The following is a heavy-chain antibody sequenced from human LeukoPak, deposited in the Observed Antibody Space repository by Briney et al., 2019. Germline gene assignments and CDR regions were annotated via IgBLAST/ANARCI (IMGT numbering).Heavy chain of an antibody. CDR3: ARGLRSIYYYDSSGYYY. CDR1: GGSVSSGSYY. Sequence: SENLSLTCTVSGGSVSSGSYYWSWIRQPPGKGLEWIGYIYYSGSTNYNPSLKSRVTISVDTSKNQFSLKLNSVTAADTAVYYCARGLRSIYYYDSSGYYYWGQGTLVTVSS. D-gene: IGHD3-22*01. J-gene: IGHJ4*02. V-gene: IGHV4-61*01. CDR2: IYYSGST.